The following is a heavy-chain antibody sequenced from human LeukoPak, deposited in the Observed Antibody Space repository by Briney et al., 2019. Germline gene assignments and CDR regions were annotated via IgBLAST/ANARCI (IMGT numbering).Heavy chain of an antibody. CDR1: GFTFSSYA. CDR3: AKVNMVRGVISAVDY. CDR2: ISGSGGST. Sequence: GGSLRLSCAASGFTFSSYAMSWVRQAPGKGPEWVSAISGSGGSTYYADSVKGRFTISRDNSKNTLYLQMNSLRAEDTAVYYCAKVNMVRGVISAVDYWGQGTLVTVSS. V-gene: IGHV3-23*01. D-gene: IGHD3-10*01. J-gene: IGHJ4*02.